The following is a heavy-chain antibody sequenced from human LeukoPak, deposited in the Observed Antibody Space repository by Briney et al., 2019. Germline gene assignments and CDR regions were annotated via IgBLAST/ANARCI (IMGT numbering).Heavy chain of an antibody. CDR2: INHSGIT. CDR3: ARHSSEYD. Sequence: KSSETLSLTCAVYGGSFSGYYWSWIRQPPGKGLEWIGEINHSGITNYNPSLKSRVTISVDTSKNHFSLKLNSVTAADTAVYYCARHSSEYDWGQGTLVTVSS. CDR1: GGSFSGYY. J-gene: IGHJ1*01. D-gene: IGHD3-3*01. V-gene: IGHV4-34*01.